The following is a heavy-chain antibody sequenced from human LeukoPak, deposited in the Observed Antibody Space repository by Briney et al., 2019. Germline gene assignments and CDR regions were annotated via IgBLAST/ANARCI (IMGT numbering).Heavy chain of an antibody. V-gene: IGHV1-2*02. CDR1: GGTFSSYA. Sequence: ASVKVSCKASGGTFSSYAISWVRQAPGQGLEWMGWINPNSGGTNYAQKFQGRVTMTRDASISTAYMELSRLRSDDTAVYYCARDIAAAGTGLDAFDIWGQGTMVTVSS. CDR3: ARDIAAAGTGLDAFDI. CDR2: INPNSGGT. J-gene: IGHJ3*02. D-gene: IGHD6-13*01.